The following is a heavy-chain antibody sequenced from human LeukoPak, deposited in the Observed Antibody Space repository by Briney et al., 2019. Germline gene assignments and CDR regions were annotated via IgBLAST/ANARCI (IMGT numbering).Heavy chain of an antibody. V-gene: IGHV3-53*01. CDR2: IYSGGST. CDR1: GFTVSSNY. CDR3: ARETNSGYDAFDI. J-gene: IGHJ3*02. Sequence: GGSLRLSCAASGFTVSSNYMSWVRQAPGKGLEWVSVIYSGGSTYNADSVKGRFTISRDNSKNTLYLQMNSLRAEDTAVYYCARETNSGYDAFDIWGQGTMVTVSS. D-gene: IGHD5-12*01.